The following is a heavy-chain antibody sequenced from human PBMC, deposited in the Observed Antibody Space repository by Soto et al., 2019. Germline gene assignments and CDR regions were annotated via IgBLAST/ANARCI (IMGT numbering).Heavy chain of an antibody. CDR1: GFTFSSYG. CDR3: AKDKRAVRGVITKYYFDY. V-gene: IGHV3-30*18. CDR2: ISYDGSNK. D-gene: IGHD3-10*01. Sequence: GALRLSCAASGFTFSSYGMHWVRQAPGKGLEWVAVISYDGSNKYYADSVKGRFTISRDNSKNTLYLQMNSLRAEDTAVYYCAKDKRAVRGVITKYYFDYWGQGTLVTVSS. J-gene: IGHJ4*02.